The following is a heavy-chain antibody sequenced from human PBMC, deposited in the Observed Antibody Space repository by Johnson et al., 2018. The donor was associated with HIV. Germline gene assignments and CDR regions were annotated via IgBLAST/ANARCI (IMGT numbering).Heavy chain of an antibody. V-gene: IGHV3-23*04. CDR1: GFTFSSYA. CDR2: ISGSGGST. Sequence: VLLVESGGGLVQPGGSLRLSCAASGFTFSSYAMSWVRQAPGKGLEWVSAISGSGGSTYYADSVKGRFTISRDNSKSSLYLQMNSLRVEDTAIYYCVRDSFYYDYDSFDIWGRGTMVTVSS. D-gene: IGHD3-22*01. CDR3: VRDSFYYDYDSFDI. J-gene: IGHJ3*02.